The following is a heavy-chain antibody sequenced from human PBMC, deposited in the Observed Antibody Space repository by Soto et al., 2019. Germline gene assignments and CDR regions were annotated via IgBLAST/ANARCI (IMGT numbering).Heavy chain of an antibody. CDR3: ARAGMVVVTANRKYNGFDP. Sequence: ASVKVSCKASGYTFTSYGISWVRQAPGQGLEWMGWISAYNGNTNYAQKLQGRVTITTDTSTSTDYMELSSLRSDDTAVYYCARAGMVVVTANRKYNGFDPLGQGAPVTV. V-gene: IGHV1-18*01. CDR2: ISAYNGNT. CDR1: GYTFTSYG. J-gene: IGHJ5*02. D-gene: IGHD2-2*01.